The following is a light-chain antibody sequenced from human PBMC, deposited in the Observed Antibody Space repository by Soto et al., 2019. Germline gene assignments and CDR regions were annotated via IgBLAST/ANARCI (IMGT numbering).Light chain of an antibody. CDR1: GSDVGGYNY. V-gene: IGLV2-14*01. CDR3: SSYTSSTTYVV. J-gene: IGLJ2*01. Sequence: QSALTQPASVSGSPGQSITMSCTGTGSDVGGYNYVSWYQQHPGKAPKLMIYDVIHRPSGVSTRFSGSKSGNTASLTISGLQAEDEADYYCSSYTSSTTYVVFGGGTQLTVL. CDR2: DVI.